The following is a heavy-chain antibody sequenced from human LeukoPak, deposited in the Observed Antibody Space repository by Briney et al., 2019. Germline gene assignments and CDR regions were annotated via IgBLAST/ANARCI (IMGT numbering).Heavy chain of an antibody. Sequence: PGGSLRLSCAASGFTLSSYGMHWVRQAPGKGLEWVAFIRYDGSNKQHADSVKGRFTISRDNSKNTLYLQMNSLRAEDTAVYYCAKAPTPYYDILTPLDYWGQGTLVTVSS. V-gene: IGHV3-30*02. J-gene: IGHJ4*02. CDR2: IRYDGSNK. CDR3: AKAPTPYYDILTPLDY. D-gene: IGHD3-9*01. CDR1: GFTLSSYG.